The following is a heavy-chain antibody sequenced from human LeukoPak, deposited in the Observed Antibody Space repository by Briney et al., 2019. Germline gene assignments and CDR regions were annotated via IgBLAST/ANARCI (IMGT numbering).Heavy chain of an antibody. Sequence: SVKVSCKASGGTFSSYSISWVRQAPGQGLEWMGGIIPVFGTANYAQKFQGRVTITADESTSTAYMELSSLKSEDTAVYYCARAQKPYNWNYFYFDYWGQGTLVTVSS. D-gene: IGHD1-7*01. V-gene: IGHV1-69*13. CDR3: ARAQKPYNWNYFYFDY. CDR1: GGTFSSYS. J-gene: IGHJ4*02. CDR2: IIPVFGTA.